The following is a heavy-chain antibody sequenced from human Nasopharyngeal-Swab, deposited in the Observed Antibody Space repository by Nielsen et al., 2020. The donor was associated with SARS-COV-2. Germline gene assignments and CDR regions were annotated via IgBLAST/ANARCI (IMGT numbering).Heavy chain of an antibody. Sequence: GESLKISCAASGFTFSSYWMSWVRQAPGKGLEWVANIKQDGSEKYYVDSVKGRFTISRDNAKNSLYLQMNSLRAEDTAVYYCASLTYYYDSSCLDYWGQGTLVTVSS. CDR1: GFTFSSYW. D-gene: IGHD3-22*01. CDR3: ASLTYYYDSSCLDY. V-gene: IGHV3-7*01. J-gene: IGHJ4*02. CDR2: IKQDGSEK.